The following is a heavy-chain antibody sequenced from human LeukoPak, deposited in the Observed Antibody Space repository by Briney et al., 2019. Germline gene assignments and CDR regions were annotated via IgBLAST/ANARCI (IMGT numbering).Heavy chain of an antibody. CDR3: AKEIDYGDYEPFDY. V-gene: IGHV3-30*18. D-gene: IGHD4-17*01. CDR1: GFTFSSYG. J-gene: IGHJ4*02. Sequence: GGSLRLSCAASGFTFSSYGMHWVRQAPGKGLEWVAVISYDGSNKYYADSVKGRFTISRDNSKNTLYLQMNSLRAEDTAVYYCAKEIDYGDYEPFDYWGQGTLVTVSS. CDR2: ISYDGSNK.